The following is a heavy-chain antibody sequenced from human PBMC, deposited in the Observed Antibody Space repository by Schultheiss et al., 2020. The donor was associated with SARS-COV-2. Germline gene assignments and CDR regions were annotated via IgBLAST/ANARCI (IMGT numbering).Heavy chain of an antibody. D-gene: IGHD4-11*01. V-gene: IGHV4-30-2*01. CDR2: LSHSGST. CDR3: ATQRDYSNQGDWFDP. Sequence: SETLSLTCAVSGGSISSGGYSCSWLRPPPWPCLEWIGSLSHSGSTSSTLFLKSRVTISVDTSKNQFSLKLSSVTAADTAVYYCATQRDYSNQGDWFDPWGQGTLVTVSS. CDR1: GGSISSGGYS. J-gene: IGHJ5*02.